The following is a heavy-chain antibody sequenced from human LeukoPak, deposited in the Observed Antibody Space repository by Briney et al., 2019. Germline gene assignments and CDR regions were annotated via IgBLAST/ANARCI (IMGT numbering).Heavy chain of an antibody. J-gene: IGHJ4*02. Sequence: GRSLRLSCAASGFTFDGYAMHWVRQAPGKGLEWASGISWNSGSIGYADSVKGRFTISRDNAKNSLYLQMNSLRAEDTALYYCAKGLDSSSWYPFDYWGQGTLVTVSS. D-gene: IGHD6-13*01. CDR3: AKGLDSSSWYPFDY. V-gene: IGHV3-9*01. CDR2: ISWNSGSI. CDR1: GFTFDGYA.